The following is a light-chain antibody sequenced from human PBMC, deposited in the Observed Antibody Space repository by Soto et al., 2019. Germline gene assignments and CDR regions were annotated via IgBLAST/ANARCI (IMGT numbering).Light chain of an antibody. CDR2: DVS. J-gene: IGLJ2*01. Sequence: QSALTQPASVSGSPGQSITISCTGTSSDVGGYNYVSWYQQHPGKAPKLMIFDVSHRPSGVSNRFSGSKSGSTASLTISGLHAEDEADYCCCSFTSSRTRIFGGGTKLTVL. CDR1: SSDVGGYNY. CDR3: CSFTSSRTRI. V-gene: IGLV2-14*01.